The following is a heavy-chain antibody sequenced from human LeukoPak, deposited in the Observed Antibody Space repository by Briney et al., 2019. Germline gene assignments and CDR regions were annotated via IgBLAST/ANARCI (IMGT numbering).Heavy chain of an antibody. J-gene: IGHJ6*02. D-gene: IGHD2-15*01. CDR3: AREQAVVAARAGLYYGMDV. CDR1: GFTVSSNY. CDR2: IYTGGST. V-gene: IGHV3-66*01. Sequence: GGSLILSCATPGFTVSSNYLRWVRQAPGKVLQWASGIYTGGSTYYADSVKGRFTISRDNSKNTLYLQMNSLRAEDTAVYYCAREQAVVAARAGLYYGMDVWGQGTTVTVSS.